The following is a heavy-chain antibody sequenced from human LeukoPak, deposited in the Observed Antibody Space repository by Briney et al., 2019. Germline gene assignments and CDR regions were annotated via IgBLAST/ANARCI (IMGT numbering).Heavy chain of an antibody. D-gene: IGHD6-25*01. Sequence: GGSLRLSCAASGFTFSSYAMSWVRQAPGKGLEWVSAISGSGGSTYYADSVKGRSTISRDNSKNTLYLQMNSLRAEDTAVYYCAKRLGRRVNFDYWGQGTLVTVFS. CDR1: GFTFSSYA. J-gene: IGHJ4*02. CDR2: ISGSGGST. CDR3: AKRLGRRVNFDY. V-gene: IGHV3-23*01.